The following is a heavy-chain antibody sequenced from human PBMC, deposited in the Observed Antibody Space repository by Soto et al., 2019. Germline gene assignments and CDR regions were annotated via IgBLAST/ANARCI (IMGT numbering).Heavy chain of an antibody. Sequence: QVQLVQSGAEVKKPGASVKVSCKASGYTFTSYDINWVRQATGQGLEWMGWMNPNSGNTVYAQHFQGRVTMTRSTSISTDYMELSSLRSENTAVYYCAREVRGWFDPWGQGTLVSGSS. V-gene: IGHV1-8*01. CDR1: GYTFTSYD. CDR2: MNPNSGNT. CDR3: AREVRGWFDP. J-gene: IGHJ5*02.